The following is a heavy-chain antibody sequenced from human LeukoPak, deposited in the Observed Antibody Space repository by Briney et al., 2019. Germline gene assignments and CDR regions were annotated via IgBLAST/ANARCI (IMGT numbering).Heavy chain of an antibody. Sequence: SETLSLTCNVSGGSISRDSFYWSWIRQPAGKGLEWIGRIYTSGSTNYNPSLKRRVTMSVDTSKNQFSLKLSSLTAADTAVYYCARGSPVMGGPRHLDCWGQGTLVTVSS. CDR2: IYTSGST. J-gene: IGHJ4*02. V-gene: IGHV4-61*02. CDR1: GGSISRDSFY. CDR3: ARGSPVMGGPRHLDC. D-gene: IGHD2-21*01.